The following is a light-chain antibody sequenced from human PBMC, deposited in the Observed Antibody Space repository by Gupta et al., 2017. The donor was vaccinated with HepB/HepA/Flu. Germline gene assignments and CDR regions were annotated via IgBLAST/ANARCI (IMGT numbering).Light chain of an antibody. CDR1: ALPKQY. Sequence: SYELTQPPSVSVSPGQTARITCSGDALPKQYAYWYQKKPGQAPVLVIDKDSERPSGIPERFSCSSAGTTVTLTISGVQAEDEADYYCQSADSSGTYVVFGGGTKLTVL. J-gene: IGLJ2*01. V-gene: IGLV3-25*03. CDR3: QSADSSGTYVV. CDR2: KDS.